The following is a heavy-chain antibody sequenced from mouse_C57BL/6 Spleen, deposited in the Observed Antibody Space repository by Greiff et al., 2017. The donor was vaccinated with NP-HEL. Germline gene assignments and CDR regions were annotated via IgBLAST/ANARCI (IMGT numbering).Heavy chain of an antibody. D-gene: IGHD2-1*01. Sequence: QVQLQQPGAELVKPGASVKLSCKASGYTFTSYWMQWVKQRPGQGLEWIGEIDPSDSYTNYNQKFKGKATLTVDTSSSTAYMQLSSLTSEDSAVYYCARYYGNYYAMDYWGQGTSVTVSS. CDR1: GYTFTSYW. J-gene: IGHJ4*01. CDR2: IDPSDSYT. CDR3: ARYYGNYYAMDY. V-gene: IGHV1-50*01.